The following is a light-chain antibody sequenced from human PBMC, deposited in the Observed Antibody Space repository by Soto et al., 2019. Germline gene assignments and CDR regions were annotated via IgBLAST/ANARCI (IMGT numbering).Light chain of an antibody. Sequence: QSVLTQPASVSGSPGQSITIPCTGTSSDVGRYNYVSWYQQHPGKAPKLIIYEVSNRPSGVSDRFSGSKSGNTASLTISGLQAEDEADYYCTSYTTSTTYVFGTGTKLTVL. CDR3: TSYTTSTTYV. V-gene: IGLV2-14*01. CDR1: SSDVGRYNY. J-gene: IGLJ1*01. CDR2: EVS.